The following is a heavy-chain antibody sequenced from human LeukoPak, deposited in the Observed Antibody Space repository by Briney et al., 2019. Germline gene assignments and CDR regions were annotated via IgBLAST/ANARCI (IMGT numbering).Heavy chain of an antibody. J-gene: IGHJ4*02. CDR3: ARDLEVEGIGPTL. CDR1: GFTFSDYF. V-gene: IGHV3-21*01. CDR2: MSRSSSYI. Sequence: GGSLRLSCAASGFTFSDYFMNWVRQAPGKGLEWVSSMSRSSSYIYYADSVKGRFTISRDNAKNSLYLQMNSLRAEDTAVYYCARDLEVEGIGPTLWGQGTLVTVSS. D-gene: IGHD2-15*01.